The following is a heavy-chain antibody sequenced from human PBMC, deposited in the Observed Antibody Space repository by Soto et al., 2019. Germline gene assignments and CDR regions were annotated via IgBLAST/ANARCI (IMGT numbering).Heavy chain of an antibody. J-gene: IGHJ4*02. CDR2: ISGSGGST. D-gene: IGHD3-22*01. V-gene: IGHV3-23*01. CDR1: GFTFSSYA. CDR3: AYYDSSGYYFDY. Sequence: PGGSLRLSCAASGFTFSSYAMSWVRQAPGKGLEWVSAISGSGGSTYYADSVKGRFTISRDNSKNTLYLQMNSLRAEDTAVYYCAYYDSSGYYFDYWGQGTLVTVSS.